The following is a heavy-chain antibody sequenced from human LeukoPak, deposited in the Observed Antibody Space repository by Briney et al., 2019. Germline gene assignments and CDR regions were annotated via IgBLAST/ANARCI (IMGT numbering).Heavy chain of an antibody. CDR2: ISASGGTT. CDR1: QLTFNRYV. CDR3: ATLYGDYNWYFDL. V-gene: IGHV3-23*01. D-gene: IGHD4-17*01. J-gene: IGHJ2*01. Sequence: GGSLRLPCTSSQLTFNRYVMAWVRQAPGKGLEWVSTISASGGTTYYADSVQGRFTISRDNSKNTLYLQMNSLRAEDTAVYYCATLYGDYNWYFDLWGRGTLVTVSS.